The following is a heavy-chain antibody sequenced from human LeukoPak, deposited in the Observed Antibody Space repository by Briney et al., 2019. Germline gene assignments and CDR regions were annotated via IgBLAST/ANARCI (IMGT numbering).Heavy chain of an antibody. CDR2: IIPIFGTA. V-gene: IGHV1-69*01. CDR1: GGTFSSYA. D-gene: IGHD3-3*01. Sequence: ASVKVSCKASGGTFSSYAISWVRQAPGQGLEWMGGIIPIFGTANYAQKFQGRVTITADESTSTAYMELSSLRSEDTAVYYCARRESSIFGDPKGYFDYWGQGTLVTVSS. CDR3: ARRESSIFGDPKGYFDY. J-gene: IGHJ4*02.